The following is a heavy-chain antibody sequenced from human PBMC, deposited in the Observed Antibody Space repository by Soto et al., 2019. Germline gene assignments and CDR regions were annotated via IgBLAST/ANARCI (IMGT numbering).Heavy chain of an antibody. V-gene: IGHV4-34*01. J-gene: IGHJ6*02. D-gene: IGHD4-17*01. CDR3: VGDYGDYYYGMDV. CDR2: INHSGST. CDR1: GGSFSGYY. Sequence: SETLSLTCAVYGGSFSGYYWSWIRQPPGKGLEWIGEINHSGSTNYNPSLKSRVTISVDTSKNQFSLKLSSVTAADTAVYYCVGDYGDYYYGMDVWGQGTTVTVSS.